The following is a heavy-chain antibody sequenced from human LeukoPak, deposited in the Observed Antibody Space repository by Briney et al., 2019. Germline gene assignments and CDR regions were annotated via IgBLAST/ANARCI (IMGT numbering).Heavy chain of an antibody. CDR1: GFTFSTYG. J-gene: IGHJ4*02. CDR2: IRYDGSNK. V-gene: IGHV3-30*02. Sequence: RSGGSLRLSCAASGFTFSTYGMHWVRQAPVKGLEWVSFIRYDGSNKYYADSVKGRFTISRDNAKNSLYLQMNSLRAEDTALYYCARVSDISVAAYFDYWGQGTLVTVSS. D-gene: IGHD6-19*01. CDR3: ARVSDISVAAYFDY.